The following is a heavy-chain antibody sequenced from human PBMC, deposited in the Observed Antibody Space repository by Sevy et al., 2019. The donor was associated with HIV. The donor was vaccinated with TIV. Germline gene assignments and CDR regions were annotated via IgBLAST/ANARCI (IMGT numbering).Heavy chain of an antibody. Sequence: GESLKISCQGSGYSFTSHWIAWARQMPGKGLEWMGIIFPDDSDTRYSPSFQGQVTFSADKSIFTAYLQWSSLRASDTAIYYCATSRSGYFDGSGYYIYWGQGTQVTVSS. CDR1: GYSFTSHW. J-gene: IGHJ4*01. V-gene: IGHV5-51*01. D-gene: IGHD3-22*01. CDR2: IFPDDSDT. CDR3: ATSRSGYFDGSGYYIY.